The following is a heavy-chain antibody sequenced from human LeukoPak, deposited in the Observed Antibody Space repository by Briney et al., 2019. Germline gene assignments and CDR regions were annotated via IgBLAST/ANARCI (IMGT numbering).Heavy chain of an antibody. V-gene: IGHV3-23*01. CDR2: ISGSGGST. CDR3: ALGYSSGWPYFDY. CDR1: GFTFSSYA. Sequence: GGSLRLSCAASGFTFSSYAMSWVRQAPGKGLEWVSAISGSGGSTYYADSVKGRFIISRDNSKNTLYLQMNSLRAEDTAVYYCALGYSSGWPYFDYWGQGTLVTVSS. J-gene: IGHJ4*02. D-gene: IGHD6-19*01.